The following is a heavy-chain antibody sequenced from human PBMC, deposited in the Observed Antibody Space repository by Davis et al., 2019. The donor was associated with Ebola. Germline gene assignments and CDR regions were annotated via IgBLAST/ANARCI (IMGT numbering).Heavy chain of an antibody. V-gene: IGHV1-69*13. D-gene: IGHD1-20*01. Sequence: SVKVSCKASGGTFSSYAISWVRQAPGQGLEWMGGIIPIFGTANYAQKFQGRVTITADESTSTAYMELSSLRSEDTAVYYCARDNWNENSWFDPWGQGTLVTVSS. CDR3: ARDNWNENSWFDP. CDR1: GGTFSSYA. J-gene: IGHJ5*02. CDR2: IIPIFGTA.